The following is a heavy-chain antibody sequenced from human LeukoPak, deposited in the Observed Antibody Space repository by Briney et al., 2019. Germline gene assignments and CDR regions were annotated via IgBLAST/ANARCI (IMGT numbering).Heavy chain of an antibody. CDR1: GGTFSSYA. J-gene: IGHJ4*02. Sequence: GASVKVSCKASGGTFSSYAISWVRQAPGQGLEWMGRIFPIFGTANYAQKFQGRVTITADKSTSTAHMELSSLRSEDTAVYYCARGPIVVVTAANFDYWGQGTLVTVSS. D-gene: IGHD2-21*02. CDR3: ARGPIVVVTAANFDY. V-gene: IGHV1-69*06. CDR2: IFPIFGTA.